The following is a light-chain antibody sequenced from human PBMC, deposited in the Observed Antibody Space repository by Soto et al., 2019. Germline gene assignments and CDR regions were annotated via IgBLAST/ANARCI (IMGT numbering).Light chain of an antibody. CDR3: QQYNKWPLT. V-gene: IGKV3-15*01. J-gene: IGKJ1*01. CDR1: QSVSSN. CDR2: AVS. Sequence: EIVMTQSPGTLSASPGERATLSCRASQSVSSNLAWYQQKPGQAPRLLIYAVSTRATGIPARFSGSGSGTEFTLTISSLQSEDFAVYSCQQYNKWPLTFGQGTKVEIK.